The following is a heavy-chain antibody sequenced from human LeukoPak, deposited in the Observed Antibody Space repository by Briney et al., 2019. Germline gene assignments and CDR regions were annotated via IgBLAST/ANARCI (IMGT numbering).Heavy chain of an antibody. CDR2: ISTYNANT. CDR3: ARDLRRATIFGVVNFDY. Sequence: ASVKASCKASGYTFTSYGISWVRQAPGQGLEWMGWISTYNANTNYAQKFQGRVTMTTETSTTTAYMELRSLRSDDTAVYYCARDLRRATIFGVVNFDYWGQGTLVTVSS. CDR1: GYTFTSYG. D-gene: IGHD3-3*01. J-gene: IGHJ4*02. V-gene: IGHV1-18*01.